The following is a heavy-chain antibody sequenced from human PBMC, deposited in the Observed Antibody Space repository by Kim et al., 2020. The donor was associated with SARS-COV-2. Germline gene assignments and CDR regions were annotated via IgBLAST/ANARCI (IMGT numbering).Heavy chain of an antibody. J-gene: IGHJ4*02. Sequence: GGSLRLSCTASGFTFGDYAMSWVRQAPGKGLEWVGFIRSKAYGGTTEYAASVKGRFTISRDDSKSIAYLQMNSLKTEDTAVYYCTSRGGYYYGSLDYWGQGTLVTVSS. D-gene: IGHD3-10*01. V-gene: IGHV3-49*04. CDR1: GFTFGDYA. CDR2: IRSKAYGGTT. CDR3: TSRGGYYYGSLDY.